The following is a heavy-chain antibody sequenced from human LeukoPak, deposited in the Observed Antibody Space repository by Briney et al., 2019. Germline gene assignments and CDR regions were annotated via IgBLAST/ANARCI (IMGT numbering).Heavy chain of an antibody. CDR3: ARAGGTGFWGGPDNYGLDV. CDR2: ISGRSGVI. Sequence: PGGSLRLSCAASGFSFSDYFMTWIRQAPGKGPEWVSHISGRSGVISYADSVKGRFTISRDNAKNSVYLQMNGLRAGDTGVYYCARAGGTGFWGGPDNYGLDVWGQGTTVTVFS. CDR1: GFSFSDYF. D-gene: IGHD3-16*01. V-gene: IGHV3-11*01. J-gene: IGHJ6*02.